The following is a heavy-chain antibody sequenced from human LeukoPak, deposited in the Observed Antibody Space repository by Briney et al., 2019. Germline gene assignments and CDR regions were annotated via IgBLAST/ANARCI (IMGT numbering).Heavy chain of an antibody. CDR1: GGSISNYY. J-gene: IGHJ4*02. D-gene: IGHD3-22*01. CDR3: ARRGRLYYDSSGYLYYFDY. Sequence: PSETLSLTCTVSGGSISNYYWSWIRQPPGKGLEWIGYIYYSGSTNYNPSLKSRVTISVDTSRNQFSLKLSSVTAADTAVYYCARRGRLYYDSSGYLYYFDYWGQGTLVTISS. V-gene: IGHV4-59*01. CDR2: IYYSGST.